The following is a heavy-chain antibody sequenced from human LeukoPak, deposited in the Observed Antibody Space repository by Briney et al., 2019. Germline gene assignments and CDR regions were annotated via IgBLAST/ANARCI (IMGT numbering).Heavy chain of an antibody. J-gene: IGHJ4*02. CDR3: AKDGVRVTFLSPRDYIWGSYRLGYFDY. Sequence: GGSLRLSCAAPGFTFSSYAMSSVRQAPGKGPGWVSAISGSGGGTYYADSVKGRFTLPRDNTKNTLYLEMNRLRVEDTAVYYCAKDGVRVTFLSPRDYIWGSYRLGYFDYWGQGTLVTVSS. V-gene: IGHV3-23*01. CDR1: GFTFSSYA. CDR2: ISGSGGGT. D-gene: IGHD3-16*02.